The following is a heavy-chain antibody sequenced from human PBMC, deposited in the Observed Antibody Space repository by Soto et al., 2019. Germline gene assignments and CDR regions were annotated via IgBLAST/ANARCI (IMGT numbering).Heavy chain of an antibody. J-gene: IGHJ5*02. CDR1: GYMFPIYS. D-gene: IGHD1-20*01. CDR3: ARDRRLISTSRYNFAP. V-gene: IGHV1-2*02. Sequence: QVHLVQSGAEVRKPGASIKVSCKASGYMFPIYSIHWLRQAPGKSLEWMGWINPNNGGTKFAQNLQGRVAMTADTSISTVYMELSGLTSEDTAVYYCARDRRLISTSRYNFAPWGPGTLVTVSS. CDR2: INPNNGGT.